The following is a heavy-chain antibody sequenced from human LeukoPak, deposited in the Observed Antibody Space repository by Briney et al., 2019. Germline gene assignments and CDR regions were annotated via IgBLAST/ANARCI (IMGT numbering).Heavy chain of an antibody. CDR3: ARAGTTGSVDY. D-gene: IGHD1-14*01. Sequence: GGSLRLSCVASGFTFSNYWMSWVRQAPGKGLEWVANINQDGGAKYYVDSMKGRFTISRDNDKNSLYLQMNSLSADDTAVYYCARAGTTGSVDYWGQGSLVTVSS. V-gene: IGHV3-7*01. CDR2: INQDGGAK. J-gene: IGHJ4*02. CDR1: GFTFSNYW.